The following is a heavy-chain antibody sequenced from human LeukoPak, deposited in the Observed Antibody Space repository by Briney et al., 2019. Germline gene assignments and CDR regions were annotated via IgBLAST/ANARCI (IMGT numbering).Heavy chain of an antibody. CDR1: GFTFDDYA. D-gene: IGHD6-19*01. Sequence: PGGSLRLSCAASGFTFDDYAMHWVRQAPGKGLEWVSGISWNSGSIGYADSVKGRFTISRDNAKNSLYLQMNSLRAEDTALYYCAKAPYSSGWYPHYCFDYWGQGTLVTVSS. CDR3: AKAPYSSGWYPHYCFDY. V-gene: IGHV3-9*01. CDR2: ISWNSGSI. J-gene: IGHJ4*02.